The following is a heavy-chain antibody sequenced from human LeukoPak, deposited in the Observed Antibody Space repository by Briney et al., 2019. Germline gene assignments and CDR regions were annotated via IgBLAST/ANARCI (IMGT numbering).Heavy chain of an antibody. CDR1: GFTFSSYA. J-gene: IGHJ6*02. Sequence: GGSLRLSCAASGFTFSSYAMSWVRQAPGKGLEWVSAISGSGGSTYYADSVKGRFTISRDNSKNTLYLQMNSLRAEDTAVYYCAKSLLSVAYYYYYGMDVWGQGTTVTVSS. V-gene: IGHV3-23*01. CDR2: ISGSGGST. CDR3: AKSLLSVAYYYYYGMDV. D-gene: IGHD6-19*01.